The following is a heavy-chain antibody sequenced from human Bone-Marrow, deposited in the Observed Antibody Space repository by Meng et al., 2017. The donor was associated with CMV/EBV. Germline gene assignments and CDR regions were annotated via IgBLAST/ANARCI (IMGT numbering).Heavy chain of an antibody. CDR2: ISHDGRNK. V-gene: IGHV3-30*03. J-gene: IGHJ4*02. CDR3: ARQEYISFD. D-gene: IGHD2/OR15-2a*01. CDR1: GFTFRSYG. Sequence: LRLSCEASGFTFRSYGMHWVRQAPGKGLEWTAFISHDGRNKKYADSVKGRFTISRDNSKNLVFLQMSSLGGEDTAVYYCARQEYISFDWGQGTLVTVSS.